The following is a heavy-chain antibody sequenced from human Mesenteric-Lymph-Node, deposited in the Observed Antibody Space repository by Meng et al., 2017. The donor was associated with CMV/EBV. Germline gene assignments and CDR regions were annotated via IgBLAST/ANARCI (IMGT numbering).Heavy chain of an antibody. CDR3: ARAFHLGIRYFDL. V-gene: IGHV4-39*07. D-gene: IGHD7-27*01. CDR2: IYYSGST. J-gene: IGHJ2*01. Sequence: VTGGSGSSSSYYWSGIRQPARKGLGWIGSIYYSGSTYFNPSLKSRVTISVDTFNNQFSAKLSSVTAANTAVYYWARAFHLGIRYFDLWGRGTLVTVSS. CDR1: GGSGSSSSYY.